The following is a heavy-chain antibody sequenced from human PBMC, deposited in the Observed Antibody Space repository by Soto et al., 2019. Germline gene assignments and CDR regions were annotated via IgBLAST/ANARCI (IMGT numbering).Heavy chain of an antibody. J-gene: IGHJ4*02. CDR2: INSKSGDT. D-gene: IGHD6-19*01. CDR3: ARDLAGNDYFDY. V-gene: IGHV1-2*02. CDR1: EYTLPGYY. Sequence: ASVQVSCKASEYTLPGYYMNWVRQAPGQGLEWMGWINSKSGDTRYAQKFQGRVTMTRDTSISTAYMELSRLRSDDTAVYYCARDLAGNDYFDYWGQGTLVTVSS.